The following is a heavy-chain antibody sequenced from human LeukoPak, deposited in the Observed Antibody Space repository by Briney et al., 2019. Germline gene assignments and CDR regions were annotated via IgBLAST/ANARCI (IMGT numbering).Heavy chain of an antibody. CDR2: IYHSGST. CDR3: ASVKEYSSSSGAFDI. CDR1: GYSISSGYY. J-gene: IGHJ3*02. D-gene: IGHD6-6*01. V-gene: IGHV4-38-2*02. Sequence: SETLSLTCTVSGYSISSGYYWGWIRQPPGKGLEWIGSIYHSGSTYYNPSLKSRVTISVDTSKNQFSLKLSSVTAADTAVYYYASVKEYSSSSGAFDIWGQGTMVTVSS.